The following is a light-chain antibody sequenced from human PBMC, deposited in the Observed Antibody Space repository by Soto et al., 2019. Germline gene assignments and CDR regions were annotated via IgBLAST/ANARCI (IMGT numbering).Light chain of an antibody. CDR3: NSFAGDNNVGV. CDR1: SSDIGGYNY. Sequence: QSALTQPPSASGSPGQSVTISCAGTSSDIGGYNYVSWYQQYPGKAPRLIIYEVTKRPSGVPDRFSGSQSGNTASLTVSGLQAEDEADYYCNSFAGDNNVGVFGGGTKLTVL. J-gene: IGLJ3*02. V-gene: IGLV2-8*01. CDR2: EVT.